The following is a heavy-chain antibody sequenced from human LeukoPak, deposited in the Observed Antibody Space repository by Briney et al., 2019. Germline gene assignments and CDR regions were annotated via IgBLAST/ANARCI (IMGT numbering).Heavy chain of an antibody. V-gene: IGHV3-23*01. D-gene: IGHD1-26*01. CDR2: ISGSGSST. CDR1: GLTFSSYA. Sequence: GGSLRLSCAASGLTFSSYATSWVRQAPGKGLEWVSGISGSGSSTYYADSVRGRFTISRDNSKNTLYLEMNSLRAEDTAVYYCATVIPRYSGSSVGAFDIWGQGTTVIVSS. J-gene: IGHJ3*02. CDR3: ATVIPRYSGSSVGAFDI.